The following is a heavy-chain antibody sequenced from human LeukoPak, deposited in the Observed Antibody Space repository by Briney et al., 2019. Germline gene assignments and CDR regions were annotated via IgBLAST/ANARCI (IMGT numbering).Heavy chain of an antibody. V-gene: IGHV4-59*08. CDR3: ARHDAVPVYQRGMDV. CDR2: ISYTRIT. J-gene: IGHJ6*02. D-gene: IGHD2-2*01. CDR1: GGSISPYL. Sequence: PPETLSLTCTVSGGSISPYLWSWIRQPPGRGLEWIGYISYTRITNYNPSLERPVTISMDTSKNQLSLRLRSVTAADTAVYYCARHDAVPVYQRGMDVWGQGTTVTVSS.